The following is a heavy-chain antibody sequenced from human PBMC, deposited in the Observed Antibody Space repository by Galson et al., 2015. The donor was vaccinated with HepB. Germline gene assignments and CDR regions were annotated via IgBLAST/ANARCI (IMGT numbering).Heavy chain of an antibody. V-gene: IGHV3-48*02. Sequence: SLRLSCAASGFSFTTYSMNWVRQAPGKGLEWVSFITASGSVVSYADSVKGRFTISRDNAKSSLYVQMNSLRDEDTAAYYCARVRGGYYMDVWGKGTTVTVSS. CDR2: ITASGSVV. D-gene: IGHD3-10*01. CDR3: ARVRGGYYMDV. CDR1: GFSFTTYS. J-gene: IGHJ6*03.